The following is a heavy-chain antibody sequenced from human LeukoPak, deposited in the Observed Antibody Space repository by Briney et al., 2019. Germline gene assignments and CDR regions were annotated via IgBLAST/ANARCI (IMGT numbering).Heavy chain of an antibody. V-gene: IGHV3-48*03. Sequence: GGSLRLSCAASGFTFSSYEMNWDRQAPGKGLEWVSYISSSGSTIYYADSVKGRFTISRDNAKNSLYLQMNSLRAEDTAVYYCATPPAAGAYYYYGMDVWGQGTTVTVSS. CDR1: GFTFSSYE. D-gene: IGHD6-13*01. J-gene: IGHJ6*02. CDR2: ISSSGSTI. CDR3: ATPPAAGAYYYYGMDV.